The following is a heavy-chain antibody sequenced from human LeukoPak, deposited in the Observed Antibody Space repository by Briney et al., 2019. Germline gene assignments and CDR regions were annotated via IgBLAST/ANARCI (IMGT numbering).Heavy chain of an antibody. CDR1: GGSFSGYY. J-gene: IGHJ5*02. Sequence: SETLSLTCAVYGGSFSGYYWSWIRQPPGKGLEWIGEINHSASTNYNPSLKSRVTISVDTSKNQFSLKLSSVTAADTAVYYCARGRWSGIVVVPAAPGARYNWFDPWGQGTPVTVSS. CDR2: INHSAST. D-gene: IGHD2-2*01. CDR3: ARGRWSGIVVVPAAPGARYNWFDP. V-gene: IGHV4-34*01.